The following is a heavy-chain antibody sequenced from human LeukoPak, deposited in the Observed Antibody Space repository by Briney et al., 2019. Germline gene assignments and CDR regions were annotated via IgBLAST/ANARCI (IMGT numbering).Heavy chain of an antibody. Sequence: GGSLRLSCAASGFTFSNYAMSWVRQAPGKGLEWVSAVSGRDTSTYYTDSVKGRFTISRDNSKNTLYLQMNSLSAEDTAIYYCAKWGDYVVLTGYYDSDYWGQGTLVTVSS. V-gene: IGHV3-23*01. CDR1: GFTFSNYA. J-gene: IGHJ4*02. CDR3: AKWGDYVVLTGYYDSDY. CDR2: VSGRDTST. D-gene: IGHD3-9*01.